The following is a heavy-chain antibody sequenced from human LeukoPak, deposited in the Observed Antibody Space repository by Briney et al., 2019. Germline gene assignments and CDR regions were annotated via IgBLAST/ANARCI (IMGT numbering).Heavy chain of an antibody. CDR3: AREYGSGSPIDY. CDR1: GFTFSSYS. CDR2: ISSSSSYI. Sequence: GGSLRLSCAASGFTFSSYSMNWVRQAPGKGLEGVSSISSSSSYIYYADSVKGRFTISRDNAKNSLYLQMNSLRAEDTAVYYCAREYGSGSPIDYWGQGTLVTVSS. J-gene: IGHJ4*02. D-gene: IGHD3-10*01. V-gene: IGHV3-21*01.